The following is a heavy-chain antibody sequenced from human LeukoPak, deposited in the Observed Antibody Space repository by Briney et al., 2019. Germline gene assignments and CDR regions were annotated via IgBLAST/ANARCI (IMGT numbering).Heavy chain of an antibody. D-gene: IGHD3-22*01. J-gene: IGHJ4*02. CDR1: GFPFSSYA. CDR3: AKDRIQKTYYDSRQ. Sequence: GSLGLSCAASGFPFSSYAMSWVRQAPGKGLEGVSAISGSGGSTYYADSVKGRFTISRDNSKNTLYLQMNSLRAEDTAVYYCAKDRIQKTYYDSRQWGQGTLVTVSS. V-gene: IGHV3-23*01. CDR2: ISGSGGST.